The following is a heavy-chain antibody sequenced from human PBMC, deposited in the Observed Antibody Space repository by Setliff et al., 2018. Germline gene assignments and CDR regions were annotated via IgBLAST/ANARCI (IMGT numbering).Heavy chain of an antibody. Sequence: SETLSLTCTVSGDSINDYYWGWIRQSPGTGLEWIGSIFYNGMAYYNPSLKSRVTMSVDTSKNQFSLNLTSVTAADTAVYYCARASVVHAIAVGYWGQGTLVTVSS. CDR3: ARASVVHAIAVGY. CDR1: GDSINDYY. J-gene: IGHJ4*02. D-gene: IGHD2-15*01. CDR2: IFYNGMA. V-gene: IGHV4-59*04.